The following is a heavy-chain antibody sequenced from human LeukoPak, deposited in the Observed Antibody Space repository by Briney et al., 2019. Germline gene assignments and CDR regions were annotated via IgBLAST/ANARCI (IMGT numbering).Heavy chain of an antibody. CDR3: ATPGATTVDY. CDR2: IYYSGST. V-gene: IGHV4-39*07. J-gene: IGHJ4*02. Sequence: SETLSLTCTVSGGSISSSSYYWGWIRQPPGKGLEWIGSIYYSGSTYYNPSLKSRVTISVDTSKNQSSLKLSSVTAADTAVYYCATPGATTVDYWGQGTLVTVSS. D-gene: IGHD1-26*01. CDR1: GGSISSSSYY.